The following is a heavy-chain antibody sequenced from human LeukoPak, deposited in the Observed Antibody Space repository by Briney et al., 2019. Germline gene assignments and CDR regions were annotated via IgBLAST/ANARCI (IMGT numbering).Heavy chain of an antibody. CDR3: AKTPLRDSSSWYEIAYYFDY. CDR1: GFTFSSYA. CDR2: ISGSGGST. D-gene: IGHD6-13*01. V-gene: IGHV3-23*01. Sequence: GGSLRLSCAASGFTFSSYAMSWVRQAPGKGLEWVSAISGSGGSTYYADSVKGRFTISRDNSKNTLYLQMNSLRAEDTAVYYCAKTPLRDSSSWYEIAYYFDYWGQGTLVTVSS. J-gene: IGHJ4*02.